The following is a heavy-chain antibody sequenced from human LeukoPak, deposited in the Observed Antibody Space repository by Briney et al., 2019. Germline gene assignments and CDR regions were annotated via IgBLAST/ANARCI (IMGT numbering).Heavy chain of an antibody. D-gene: IGHD6-13*01. CDR3: TRAVAAADFSPGY. Sequence: GGSLRLSCVASGFTFSSYSMNWVRQAPGKGLEWVSCISSSSSSYIYYADSVKGRFTISRDNAKNSVYLQMNSLRAEDTAVYYCTRAVAAADFSPGYWGQGTLVTVSS. J-gene: IGHJ4*02. V-gene: IGHV3-21*01. CDR2: ISSSSSSYI. CDR1: GFTFSSYS.